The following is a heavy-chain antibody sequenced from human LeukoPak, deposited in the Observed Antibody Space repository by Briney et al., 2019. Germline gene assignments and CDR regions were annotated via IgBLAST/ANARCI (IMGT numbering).Heavy chain of an antibody. CDR2: FDPEDGET. J-gene: IGHJ6*02. CDR1: GYTLTELS. D-gene: IGHD3-22*01. Sequence: ASVKVSCKVSGYTLTELSMHWVRQAPGKGLEWMGGFDPEDGETIYAQKFQGRVTMTEDTSTDTAYMELSSLRSEDTAVYYCATPYDSSGYHGMDVWGQGTTVTVSS. V-gene: IGHV1-24*01. CDR3: ATPYDSSGYHGMDV.